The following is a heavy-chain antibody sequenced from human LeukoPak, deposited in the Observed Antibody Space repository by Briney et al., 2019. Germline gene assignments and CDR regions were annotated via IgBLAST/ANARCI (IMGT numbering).Heavy chain of an antibody. CDR2: IYYSGST. CDR1: GGSISSYY. D-gene: IGHD2-21*02. J-gene: IGHJ4*02. Sequence: PSETLSLTCTVSGGSISSYYWSWIRQPPGKGLEWIGYIYYSGSTNYNPSLKSRVTISVDTSKNQFSLKLSSVTAADTAVYYCARLRGGEYCGGDCYIDYWGQGTLVTVSS. CDR3: ARLRGGEYCGGDCYIDY. V-gene: IGHV4-59*08.